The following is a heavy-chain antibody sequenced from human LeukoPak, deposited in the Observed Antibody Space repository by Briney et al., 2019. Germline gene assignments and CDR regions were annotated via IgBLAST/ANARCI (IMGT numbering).Heavy chain of an antibody. CDR1: GGSFSGYY. D-gene: IGHD3-22*01. V-gene: IGHV4-34*01. Sequence: PSETLSLTCAVYGGSFSGYYWSWMRQPPGKGLEWIGEINHSGSTNYNPSLKSRVTISVDTSKNQFSLKLTSVTAADTAVYYCARSSEGRYYYDSSGYSYYYYYMDVWGKGTTVTISS. CDR2: INHSGST. CDR3: ARSSEGRYYYDSSGYSYYYYYMDV. J-gene: IGHJ6*03.